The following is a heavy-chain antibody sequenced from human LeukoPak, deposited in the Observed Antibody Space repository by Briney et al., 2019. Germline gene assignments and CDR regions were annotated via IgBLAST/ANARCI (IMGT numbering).Heavy chain of an antibody. J-gene: IGHJ4*02. Sequence: PGGSLRLSCAASGFTFSDYYMSWIRQAPGKGLEWVSYISSSGSTIYYADSVKGRFTISRDNAKSSLYLQMNSPRAEDTAVYYCARRRGAAAGLYFDYWGQGTLVTVSS. D-gene: IGHD6-13*01. CDR2: ISSSGSTI. V-gene: IGHV3-11*01. CDR3: ARRRGAAAGLYFDY. CDR1: GFTFSDYY.